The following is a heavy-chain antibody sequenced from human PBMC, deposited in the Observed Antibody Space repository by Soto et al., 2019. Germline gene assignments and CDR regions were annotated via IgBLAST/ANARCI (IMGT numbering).Heavy chain of an antibody. Sequence: ASVKVSCKASGYTFTHYDINWVRQATGQGLEWMGWMNPNSGNTVYAQKFQGRVTMTRSTSISTAYMEVNSLESEDTAVYYCARRYCSSVSCSFDSWGQGTQLTVSS. J-gene: IGHJ4*02. CDR1: GYTFTHYD. D-gene: IGHD2-2*01. V-gene: IGHV1-8*01. CDR3: ARRYCSSVSCSFDS. CDR2: MNPNSGNT.